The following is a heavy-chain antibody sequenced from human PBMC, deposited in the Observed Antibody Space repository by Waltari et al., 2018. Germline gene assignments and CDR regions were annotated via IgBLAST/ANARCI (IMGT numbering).Heavy chain of an antibody. CDR2: IYHSGST. J-gene: IGHJ3*02. Sequence: QVQLQESGPGLVKPSQTLSLTCTVSGGPISSGGYYWSWIRQHPGKGLESIGYIYHSGSTYYNPSRKSRVTISVDSSKNQFSLNLSSVTAADTAVYYCASEELVGAFDIWGQGTMVTVSS. CDR3: ASEELVGAFDI. CDR1: GGPISSGGYY. D-gene: IGHD1-26*01. V-gene: IGHV4-31*03.